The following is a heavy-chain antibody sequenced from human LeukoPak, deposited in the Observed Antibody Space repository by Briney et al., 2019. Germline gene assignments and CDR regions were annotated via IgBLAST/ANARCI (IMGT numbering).Heavy chain of an antibody. V-gene: IGHV3-64*01. CDR3: ARESEYATATVDY. J-gene: IGHJ4*02. Sequence: PGGSLRLSCAASGFTFSSYAMHWVRQAPGKGLEYVSAISSNGGSTYYANSVKGRFTISRDNSKNTLYLQMGSLRAEDMAVYYCARESEYATATVDYWGQGTLVTVCS. D-gene: IGHD4-17*01. CDR1: GFTFSSYA. CDR2: ISSNGGST.